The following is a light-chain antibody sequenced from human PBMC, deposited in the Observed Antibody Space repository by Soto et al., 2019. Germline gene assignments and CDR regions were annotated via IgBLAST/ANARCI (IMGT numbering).Light chain of an antibody. V-gene: IGKV1-33*01. CDR2: AAF. CDR3: QHDVTLPPTYT. CDR1: QDIGTY. Sequence: MQMTQSPSSLSAFVGDSVTITCQTSQDIGTYLNWYQLKPGKAPKLLIYAAFNLETGVPSRFXXGGSGTVFTPTNTSPEPEDGETYYCQHDVTLPPTYTFGPGTKLELK. J-gene: IGKJ2*01.